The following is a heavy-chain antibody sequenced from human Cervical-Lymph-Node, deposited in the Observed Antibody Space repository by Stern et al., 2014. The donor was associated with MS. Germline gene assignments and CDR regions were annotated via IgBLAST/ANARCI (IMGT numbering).Heavy chain of an antibody. D-gene: IGHD3-3*01. CDR3: ARFLEWSSAGYYGLDV. CDR1: GFKFDDYA. V-gene: IGHV3-9*01. CDR2: ISGNGGNI. J-gene: IGHJ6*02. Sequence: EVQLLESGGGLVQPGRSLRLSCAASGFKFDDYAMHWVRQAPGKGLEWVSGISGNGGNIDYADSVKGRFTISRDNARNSLYLQMNSLRAEDTALYYCARFLEWSSAGYYGLDVWGQGTTVTVSS.